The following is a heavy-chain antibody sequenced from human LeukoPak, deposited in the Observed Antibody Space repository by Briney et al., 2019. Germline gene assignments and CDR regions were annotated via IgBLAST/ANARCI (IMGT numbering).Heavy chain of an antibody. V-gene: IGHV4-30-2*01. Sequence: PSETLSLTCTVSGGSISSGGYYWSWIRQPPGKGLEWIGYIYHSGSTYYNPSLKSRVTISVDRSKNQFSLKLSSVTAADTAVYYCARDSAAPTQAYNWFDPWAREPWSPSPQ. CDR2: IYHSGST. J-gene: IGHJ5*02. D-gene: IGHD6-13*01. CDR3: ARDSAAPTQAYNWFDP. CDR1: GGSISSGGYY.